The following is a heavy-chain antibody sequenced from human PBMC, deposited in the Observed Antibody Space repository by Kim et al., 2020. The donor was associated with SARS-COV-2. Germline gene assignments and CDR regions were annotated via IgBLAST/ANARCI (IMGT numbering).Heavy chain of an antibody. J-gene: IGHJ4*02. CDR2: IDGSDGTT. CDR1: GFTFIGHA. D-gene: IGHD2-2*03. Sequence: GGSLRLSCTTSGFTFIGHAMSWVRQAPGQGLEWVSSIDGSDGTTYYVDSVKGRFTISRDDAKNTLYLQMRALRADDTATYYCMKGGWGWIWDHWGLGTLVTVSS. V-gene: IGHV3-23*01. CDR3: MKGGWGWIWDH.